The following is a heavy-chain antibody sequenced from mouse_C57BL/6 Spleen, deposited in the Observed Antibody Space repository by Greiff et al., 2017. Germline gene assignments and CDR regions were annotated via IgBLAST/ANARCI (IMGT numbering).Heavy chain of an antibody. CDR3: ARRVTGTGFDY. CDR2: IYPRSGNT. D-gene: IGHD4-1*01. Sequence: QVQLQQSGAELARPGASVKLSCKASGYTFTSYGISWVKQRTGQGLEWIGEIYPRSGNTYYNEKFKGKATLTVDKTSSTAYMELRSLTSEYSAVYFCARRVTGTGFDYWGQGTTLTVSS. V-gene: IGHV1-81*01. CDR1: GYTFTSYG. J-gene: IGHJ2*01.